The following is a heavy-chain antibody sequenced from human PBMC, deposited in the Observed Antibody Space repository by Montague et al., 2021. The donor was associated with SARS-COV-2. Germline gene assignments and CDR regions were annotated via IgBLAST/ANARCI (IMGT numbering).Heavy chain of an antibody. CDR2: INQDGSES. Sequence: SLRLSCAASGFTFSSYWMSWVRQAPGKGLEWVATINQDGSESYYVDSVTGRFTISRDNAKNSLYLQMNSLRDDDTAVYYCAAGQGSSWLWGQGTLATVSS. J-gene: IGHJ4*02. CDR3: AAGQGSSWL. V-gene: IGHV3-7*01. D-gene: IGHD6-13*01. CDR1: GFTFSSYW.